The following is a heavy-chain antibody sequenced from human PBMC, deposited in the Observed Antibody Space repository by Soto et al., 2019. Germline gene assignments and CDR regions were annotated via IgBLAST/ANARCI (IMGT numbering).Heavy chain of an antibody. J-gene: IGHJ4*02. CDR3: AREGTRPYYDFWSGYFDY. Sequence: GGSLRLSCAASGFTFSSYAMHWVRQAPGKGLEWVAVISYDGSNKYYADSVKGRFTISRDNSKNTLYLQMNSLRAEDTAVYYCAREGTRPYYDFWSGYFDYWGQGTLVTVSS. D-gene: IGHD3-3*01. CDR1: GFTFSSYA. CDR2: ISYDGSNK. V-gene: IGHV3-30-3*01.